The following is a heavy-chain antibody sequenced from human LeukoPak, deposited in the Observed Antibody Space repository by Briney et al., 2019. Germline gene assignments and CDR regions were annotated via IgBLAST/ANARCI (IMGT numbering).Heavy chain of an antibody. CDR2: INHSGST. J-gene: IGHJ6*02. V-gene: IGHV4-34*01. CDR3: ARVVAAAGTPSASYYYYYGMDV. CDR1: GGSISSYY. Sequence: PSETLSLTCTVSGGSISSYYWSWIRQPPGKGLEWIGEINHSGSTNYNPSLKSRVTISVDTSKNQFSLKLSSVTAADTAVYYCARVVAAAGTPSASYYYYYGMDVWGQGTTVTVSS. D-gene: IGHD6-13*01.